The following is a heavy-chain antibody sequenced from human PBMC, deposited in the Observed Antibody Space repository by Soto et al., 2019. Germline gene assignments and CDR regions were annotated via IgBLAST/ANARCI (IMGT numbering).Heavy chain of an antibody. J-gene: IGHJ4*02. D-gene: IGHD6-19*01. CDR2: IGGTGSKT. Sequence: HGGSLRLSCAASGFTFSNYVMSWVRQAPGKGLEWVSSIGGTGSKTYYADSMKGRFTISRDNPKKTLYLQTNSLRAEDTAVYYCAKRDTSGWYYFDSWGQGTQVTVSS. V-gene: IGHV3-23*01. CDR3: AKRDTSGWYYFDS. CDR1: GFTFSNYV.